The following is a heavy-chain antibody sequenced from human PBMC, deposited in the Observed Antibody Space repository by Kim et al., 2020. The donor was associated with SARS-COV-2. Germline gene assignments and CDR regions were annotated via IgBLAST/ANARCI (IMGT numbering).Heavy chain of an antibody. CDR1: GYTFTNYD. D-gene: IGHD3-16*02. J-gene: IGHJ6*02. V-gene: IGHV1-8*01. CDR3: AREVSESRYGMDV. CDR2: INQNSGNT. Sequence: ASVKVSCKASGYTFTNYDINWVRQATGQGLEWIGYINQNSGNTGYAEKFRGRVTMTSDTSTGTAFLEVSSLISEDTAVYYCAREVSESRYGMDVWGQGST.